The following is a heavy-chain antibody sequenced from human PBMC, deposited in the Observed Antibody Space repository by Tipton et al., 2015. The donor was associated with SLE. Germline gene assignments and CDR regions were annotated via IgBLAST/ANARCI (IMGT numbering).Heavy chain of an antibody. J-gene: IGHJ3*02. CDR2: IHYSGTT. V-gene: IGHV4-59*11. CDR3: ARTLGAIAHTVYDAFDI. CDR1: GGSITNHY. Sequence: TLSLTCTVSGGSITNHYWNWLRQPPGKGLDWIGYIHYSGTTHDNPPLKSRVTMSVDMSKNQFSLRLTSVTAADTAVYYCARTLGAIAHTVYDAFDIWGQGKMVTVSS. D-gene: IGHD1-26*01.